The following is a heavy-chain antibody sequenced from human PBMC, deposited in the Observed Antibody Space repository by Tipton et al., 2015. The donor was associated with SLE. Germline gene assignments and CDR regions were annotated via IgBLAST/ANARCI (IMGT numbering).Heavy chain of an antibody. V-gene: IGHV4-61*02. Sequence: TLSLTCTVSGASLSSADYFWSWIRQSAGKGLEWIGRIYTTGSTHYNPSLQSRVSMSVDTSKNQFSLKRGPVTAADSAIYYCARDGDGSGYWGQGTLVTGPS. CDR3: ARDGDGSGY. D-gene: IGHD6-25*01. J-gene: IGHJ4*02. CDR2: IYTTGST. CDR1: GASLSSADYF.